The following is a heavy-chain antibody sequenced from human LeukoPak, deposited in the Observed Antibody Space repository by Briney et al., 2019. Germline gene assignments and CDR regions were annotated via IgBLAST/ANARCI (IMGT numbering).Heavy chain of an antibody. V-gene: IGHV1-69*13. J-gene: IGHJ4*02. CDR1: GGTFSSYA. CDR2: IIRIFGTA. D-gene: IGHD2-2*01. Sequence: SVKVSCKASGGTFSSYAISWVRQAPGQGLEWMGGIIRIFGTANYAQKFQGRVTITADESTSTAYMELSSLRSEDTAVYYCARGPSERYCSITSCYAGLDYWGQGTLVTVSS. CDR3: ARGPSERYCSITSCYAGLDY.